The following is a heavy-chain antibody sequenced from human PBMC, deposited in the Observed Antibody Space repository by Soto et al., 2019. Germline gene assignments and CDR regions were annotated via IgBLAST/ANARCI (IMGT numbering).Heavy chain of an antibody. CDR2: ISGSGGST. Sequence: GGSLRLSCAASGFTFSSYAMSWVRQAPGKGLEWVSAISGSGGSTYYADSVKGRFTISRDNSKNTLYLQMNSLRAEDTAVYYCAKVGGLTTVTTAVDYWGQGTLVTVSS. J-gene: IGHJ4*02. CDR1: GFTFSSYA. D-gene: IGHD4-17*01. V-gene: IGHV3-23*01. CDR3: AKVGGLTTVTTAVDY.